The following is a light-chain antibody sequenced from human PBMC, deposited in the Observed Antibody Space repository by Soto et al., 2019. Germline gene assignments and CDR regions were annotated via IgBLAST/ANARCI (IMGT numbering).Light chain of an antibody. Sequence: DIQMTQSPSTLSASVGDRVTITCRASQSISSWLAWYQLKPGKAPKLLIYKASSLESGVPSRFSGSGSGTEFTLTISSLQPDDFATYFCQQYNNYSPTFGQGTKVDIK. CDR2: KAS. J-gene: IGKJ1*01. CDR1: QSISSW. V-gene: IGKV1-5*03. CDR3: QQYNNYSPT.